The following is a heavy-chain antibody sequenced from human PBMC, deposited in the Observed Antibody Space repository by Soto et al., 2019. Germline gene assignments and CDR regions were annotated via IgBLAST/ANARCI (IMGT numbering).Heavy chain of an antibody. CDR2: ISGSGGST. CDR3: AKTPYSSSWYPRYYYMDV. CDR1: GFTFSSYA. D-gene: IGHD6-13*01. V-gene: IGHV3-23*01. Sequence: GGSLRLSCAASGFTFSSYAMSWVRQAPGKGLEWVSAISGSGGSTYYADSVKGRFTISRDNSKNTLYLQMNSLRAEDTAVYYCAKTPYSSSWYPRYYYMDVWGKGTTVTVSS. J-gene: IGHJ6*03.